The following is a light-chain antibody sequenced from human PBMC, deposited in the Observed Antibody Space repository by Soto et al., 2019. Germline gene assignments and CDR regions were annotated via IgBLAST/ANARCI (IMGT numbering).Light chain of an antibody. V-gene: IGLV2-14*01. Sequence: QSVLTQPASVSGSLGQSITISCTGTRTDIGGYNYVSWYQQYPGKAPKLVICEVTSRPSGISDRFSGSKSGNTASLTISGLQAEDEADYYCSSYRNGGTLIFGGGTKLTVL. CDR2: EVT. CDR3: SSYRNGGTLI. J-gene: IGLJ2*01. CDR1: RTDIGGYNY.